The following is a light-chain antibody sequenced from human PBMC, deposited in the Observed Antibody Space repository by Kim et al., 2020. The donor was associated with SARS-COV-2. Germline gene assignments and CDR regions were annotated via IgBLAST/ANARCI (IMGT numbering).Light chain of an antibody. CDR1: QSVSTN. CDR3: HQYNNWPPST. CDR2: GAS. J-gene: IGKJ4*01. Sequence: EIVMTQSPATLSVSPGERATLSCRASQSVSTNLAWYQQKPGQAPRLLIYGASTRATGIPVRFSGSGSGTEFTLTISSLQSEDSALYYCHQYNNWPPSTFGGGTKVDIK. V-gene: IGKV3-15*01.